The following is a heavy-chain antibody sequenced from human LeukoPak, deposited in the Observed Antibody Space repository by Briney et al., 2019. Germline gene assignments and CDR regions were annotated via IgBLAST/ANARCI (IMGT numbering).Heavy chain of an antibody. J-gene: IGHJ4*02. V-gene: IGHV4-34*01. CDR3: ARHLGRGPDY. Sequence: SETLSLTCAVYDGSFSDYSWSWIRQPPGKGLEWIAEINHSGTTHDNPSLKSRVTISLDTSKNQFSLKLSSVTAADTAVYYCARHLGRGPDYWDQGTLVTVSS. CDR2: INHSGTT. D-gene: IGHD6-25*01. CDR1: DGSFSDYS.